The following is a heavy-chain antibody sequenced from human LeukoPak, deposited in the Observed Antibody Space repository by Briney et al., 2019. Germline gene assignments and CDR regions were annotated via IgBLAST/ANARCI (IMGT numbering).Heavy chain of an antibody. J-gene: IGHJ4*02. CDR2: IYYSGST. D-gene: IGHD3-22*01. CDR1: GGSISSGDYY. Sequence: SETLSLTCTVSGGSISSGDYYWSWIRQPPGKGLEWIGYIYYSGSTYYNPSLKSRVTISVDTSKNQFSLKLSSVTAADTAVYYCARDGGSDXXGXHYWGQXXXVXXSS. V-gene: IGHV4-30-4*08. CDR3: ARDGGSDXXGXHY.